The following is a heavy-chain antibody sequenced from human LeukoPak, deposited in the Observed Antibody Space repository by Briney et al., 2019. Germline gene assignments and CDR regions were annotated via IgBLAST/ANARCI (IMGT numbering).Heavy chain of an antibody. D-gene: IGHD6-13*01. V-gene: IGHV4-61*02. CDR3: ARASGSRSSWYWEDYYYYYMDV. CDR1: GGSISSGSYY. Sequence: SETLSLTCTVSGGSISSGSYYWSWIRQPAGKGLEWIGRIYTSGSTNYNPSLKSRVTISVDTSKNQFSLKLSSVTAADTAVYYCARASGSRSSWYWEDYYYYYMDVWGKGTTVTISS. CDR2: IYTSGST. J-gene: IGHJ6*03.